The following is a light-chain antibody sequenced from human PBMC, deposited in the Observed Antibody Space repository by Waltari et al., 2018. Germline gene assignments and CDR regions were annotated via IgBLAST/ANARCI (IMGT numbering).Light chain of an antibody. CDR3: SSYISSSTLEL. CDR2: DVS. V-gene: IGLV2-14*03. Sequence: QSALTQPASVSGSPGQSITISCTGPSSDVGGYNYVSWYQQHPGKAPKLMIYDVSNRPSGVSNRFSGSKSGNTASLTISGLQAEDEADYYCSSYISSSTLELFGGGTSLTVL. J-gene: IGLJ2*01. CDR1: SSDVGGYNY.